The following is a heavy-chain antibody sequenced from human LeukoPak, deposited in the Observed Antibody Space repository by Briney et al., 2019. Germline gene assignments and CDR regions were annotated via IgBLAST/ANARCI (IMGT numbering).Heavy chain of an antibody. CDR3: ARDVVGYYDSSGYYLSAFDI. V-gene: IGHV3-21*01. CDR1: GFTFSSYS. Sequence: GGSLRLSCAASGFTFSSYSMNWVRQAPGKGLEWVSSISSSSSYIYNADSVKGRFTISRDNAKNSLYLQMNSLRAEDTAVYYCARDVVGYYDSSGYYLSAFDIWGQGTMVTASS. D-gene: IGHD3-22*01. J-gene: IGHJ3*02. CDR2: ISSSSSYI.